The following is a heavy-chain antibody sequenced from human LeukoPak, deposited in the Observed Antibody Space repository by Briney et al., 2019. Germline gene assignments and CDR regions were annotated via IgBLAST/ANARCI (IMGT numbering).Heavy chain of an antibody. Sequence: PSETLSLTCAVYGGSFSGYYWSWIRQPPGKGLEWIGYIYYSGSTNYNPSLKSRVTISVDTSKNQFSLKLSSVTAADTAVYYCARAPDRSGYYWYFDLWGRGTLVTVSS. CDR3: ARAPDRSGYYWYFDL. CDR2: IYYSGST. D-gene: IGHD3-22*01. CDR1: GGSFSGYY. J-gene: IGHJ2*01. V-gene: IGHV4-59*08.